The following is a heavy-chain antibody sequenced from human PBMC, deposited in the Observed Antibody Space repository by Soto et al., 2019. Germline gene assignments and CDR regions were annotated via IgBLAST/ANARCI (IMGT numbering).Heavy chain of an antibody. CDR3: ARARYGDY. J-gene: IGHJ4*02. CDR1: GYGFTTYG. D-gene: IGHD1-1*01. V-gene: IGHV1-18*01. Sequence: QVHLVQSGAEVKKPGASVKVSCKGSGYGFTTYGITWVRQAPGQGLEWMAWISAHNGNTNYAQKLQGRVTVTRDTSTGTAYMEPRSLRSDDTAVYYCARARYGDYWGQGDLVTVSS. CDR2: ISAHNGNT.